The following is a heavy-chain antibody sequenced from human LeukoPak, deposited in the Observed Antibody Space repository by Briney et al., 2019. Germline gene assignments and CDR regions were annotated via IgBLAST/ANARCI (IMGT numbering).Heavy chain of an antibody. CDR3: ARGRGTSGSNRDFYYYYYMDI. D-gene: IGHD2-15*01. CDR1: GYTFTNYG. J-gene: IGHJ6*03. CDR2: MSALNGNT. Sequence: GASVKVSCKASGYTFTNYGISWVRQVPGQGLEWMGWMSALNGNTNYQHKFQGRVTITRDTSASTAYMEMSSLRSDDMAVYYCARGRGTSGSNRDFYYYYYMDIWGKGTTVIVSS. V-gene: IGHV1-18*03.